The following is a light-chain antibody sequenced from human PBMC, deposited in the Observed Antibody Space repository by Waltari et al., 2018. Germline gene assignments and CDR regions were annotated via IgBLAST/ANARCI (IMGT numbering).Light chain of an antibody. CDR2: RND. V-gene: IGLV1-44*01. CDR3: AAWDDSLNGLV. Sequence: QSVLTQPPSASGAPGQRVTISCSGTYSHVGNNVVNWYQQVPGTVPKLLIYRNDQRPSGVPDRFSGSKSGSSASLAISGLRSEDEADYFCAAWDDSLNGLVFGGGTKLTVL. J-gene: IGLJ2*01. CDR1: YSHVGNNV.